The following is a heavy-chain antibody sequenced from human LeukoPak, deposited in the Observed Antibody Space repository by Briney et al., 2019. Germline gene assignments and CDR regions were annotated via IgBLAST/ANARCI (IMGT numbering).Heavy chain of an antibody. CDR3: ARRSHYSGWYV. Sequence: SETLSLTCAVSGGSFSGYWSWIRQPPGKGLEWIGEINHTGSTNYNPSLKSRVTISVDTSKNQFSLKLSSVTAADTAVYFCARRSHYSGWYVWGQGTLVTVSS. CDR1: GGSFSGY. V-gene: IGHV4-34*01. D-gene: IGHD6-19*01. J-gene: IGHJ1*01. CDR2: INHTGST.